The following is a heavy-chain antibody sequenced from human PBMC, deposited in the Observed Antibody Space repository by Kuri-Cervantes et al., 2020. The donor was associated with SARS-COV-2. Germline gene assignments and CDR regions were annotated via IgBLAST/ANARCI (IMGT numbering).Heavy chain of an antibody. V-gene: IGHV3-30*01. CDR3: ARDEELYGSGLMGAFDI. J-gene: IGHJ3*02. CDR1: GFTFSSYA. D-gene: IGHD3-10*01. CDR2: ISYDGSNK. Sequence: GESLKIACAASGFTFSSYAMHWVRQAPGKGLEWVAVISYDGSNKYYADSVKGRFTISRDNSKNTLYLQMNSPRAEDTAVYYCARDEELYGSGLMGAFDIWGQGTMVTVSS.